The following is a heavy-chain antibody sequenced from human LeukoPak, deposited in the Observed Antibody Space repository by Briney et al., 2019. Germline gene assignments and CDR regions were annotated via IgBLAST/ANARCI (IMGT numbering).Heavy chain of an antibody. V-gene: IGHV4-59*01. J-gene: IGHJ6*02. Sequence: SETVSLTCTVSGGSISSYYWSWIRQPPGKGLEWIGYMYYSGSTNYNPSLKNRVTISVDKSKNQFSLKLSSVTAADTAVYYCASGSSTVKYCYGIDVWGRGTTVIVSS. D-gene: IGHD4-17*01. CDR3: ASGSSTVKYCYGIDV. CDR2: MYYSGST. CDR1: GGSISSYY.